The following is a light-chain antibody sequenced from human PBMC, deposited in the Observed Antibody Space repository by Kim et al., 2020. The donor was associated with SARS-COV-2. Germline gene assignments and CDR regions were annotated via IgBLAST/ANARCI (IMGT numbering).Light chain of an antibody. CDR2: GRN. J-gene: IGLJ2*01. Sequence: SSELTQDPAVSVAVGQTVKITCQGDSLRRYYASWYQQKPGQAPVLVIYGRNNRPSGIPERLSGSTSGNTASLIITGAQAEDEADFYCQSRDSGGSVIFGGGTQLTVL. CDR1: SLRRYY. V-gene: IGLV3-19*01. CDR3: QSRDSGGSVI.